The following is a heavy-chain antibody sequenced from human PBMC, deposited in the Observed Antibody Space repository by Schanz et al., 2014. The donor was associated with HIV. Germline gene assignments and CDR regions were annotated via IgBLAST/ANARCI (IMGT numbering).Heavy chain of an antibody. Sequence: QVQLAESGGGVVQPGRSLRLSCVASGFTFNNYGMHWVRQAPGKGLEGVAGISYDGTKKNYADSMKGRFSISRDNSKNTVYLQMKSLRSNDTAVYYCAKDRNYYDSKYRGKGNYYYYYGMDVWGQGTTVTVSS. CDR1: GFTFNNYG. J-gene: IGHJ6*02. CDR2: ISYDGTKK. V-gene: IGHV3-30*18. CDR3: AKDRNYYDSKYRGKGNYYYYYGMDV. D-gene: IGHD3-22*01.